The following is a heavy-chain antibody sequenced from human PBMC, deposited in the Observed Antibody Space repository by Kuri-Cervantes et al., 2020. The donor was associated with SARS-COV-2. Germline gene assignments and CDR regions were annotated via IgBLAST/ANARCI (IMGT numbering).Heavy chain of an antibody. V-gene: IGHV1-18*03. CDR2: ISAYNGNT. D-gene: IGHD1-26*01. Sequence: ASVKVSCKASGYTFTSYGISWVRQAPGQGLEWMGWISAYNGNTNYAQKLQGRVTMTTDTSTSTAYMELRSLRSDDMAVYYCARKWELDYYYYGMDVWGQGTTVTVSS. J-gene: IGHJ6*02. CDR3: ARKWELDYYYYGMDV. CDR1: GYTFTSYG.